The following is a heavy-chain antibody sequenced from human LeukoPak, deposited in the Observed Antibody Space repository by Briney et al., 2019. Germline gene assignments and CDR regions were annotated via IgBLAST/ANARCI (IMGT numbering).Heavy chain of an antibody. D-gene: IGHD3-16*02. CDR3: ARASTYYDYVWGSYRYQPYYYYGMDV. J-gene: IGHJ6*02. CDR2: MNPNSGNT. V-gene: IGHV1-8*01. Sequence: ASVKVCCKASGYTFTSYDINWVRQATGQGLEWVGWMNPNSGNTGYAQKFQGRVPMTRNTSISTAYMELSSLRSEDTAVYYCARASTYYDYVWGSYRYQPYYYYGMDVWGQGTTVTVSS. CDR1: GYTFTSYD.